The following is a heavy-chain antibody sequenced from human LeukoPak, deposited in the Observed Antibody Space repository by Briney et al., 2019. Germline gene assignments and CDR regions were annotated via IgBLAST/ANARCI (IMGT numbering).Heavy chain of an antibody. D-gene: IGHD3-22*01. J-gene: IGHJ4*02. Sequence: ETLSLTCTVSGGSISSSNYYWGWIRQPPGKGLEWIGSIYHSGSTYYNPSLKSRVTISVDRSKNQFSLKLSSVTAADTAVYYCARGYYDSSGYPSKPLFDYWGQGTLVTVSS. CDR2: IYHSGST. CDR1: GGSISSSNYY. V-gene: IGHV4-39*07. CDR3: ARGYYDSSGYPSKPLFDY.